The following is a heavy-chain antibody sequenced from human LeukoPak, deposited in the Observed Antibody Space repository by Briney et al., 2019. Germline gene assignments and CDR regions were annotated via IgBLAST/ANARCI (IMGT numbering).Heavy chain of an antibody. V-gene: IGHV1-69*05. Sequence: SVKVSCKASGGTFSSYAISWVRQAPGQGLEWMGGIIPIFGTANYAQKFQGRVTITTDESTSTAYMELSSLRSEDTAVYYCARCIVVVPAATPKGYYYYYMDVWGKGPTVTVSS. CDR3: ARCIVVVPAATPKGYYYYYMDV. CDR1: GGTFSSYA. J-gene: IGHJ6*03. CDR2: IIPIFGTA. D-gene: IGHD2-2*01.